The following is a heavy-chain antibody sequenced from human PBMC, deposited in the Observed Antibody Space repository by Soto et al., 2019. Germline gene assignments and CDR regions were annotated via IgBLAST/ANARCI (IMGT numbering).Heavy chain of an antibody. V-gene: IGHV4-39*01. D-gene: IGHD6-13*01. CDR1: GGSISSSNSY. CDR2: IYYTGST. Sequence: SETLSLTCTVSGGSISSSNSYWGWIRQPPGKGLEWIGSIYYTGSTYYNPSLKSRVTISADKSKNQFSLKLSSVTAADTAVYYCAVIRGIAALSHYYMDVWGKGTTVTVSS. CDR3: AVIRGIAALSHYYMDV. J-gene: IGHJ6*03.